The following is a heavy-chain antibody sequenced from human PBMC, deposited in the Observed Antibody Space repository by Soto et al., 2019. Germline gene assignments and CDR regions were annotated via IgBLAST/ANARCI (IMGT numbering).Heavy chain of an antibody. CDR1: GFTFSDYW. Sequence: EVQLVECGGGLVQPGGSLRLSCAASGFTFSDYWIHWVRQAPGKGLMWVSSIKGDGSITNYADSVKGRFTVSRDQAKNTLYLQMNSMRAEDTALYFCARGIRGHYAKDVWGQGASCAVSS. J-gene: IGHJ6*02. CDR2: IKGDGSIT. D-gene: IGHD2-2*01. CDR3: ARGIRGHYAKDV. V-gene: IGHV3-74*01.